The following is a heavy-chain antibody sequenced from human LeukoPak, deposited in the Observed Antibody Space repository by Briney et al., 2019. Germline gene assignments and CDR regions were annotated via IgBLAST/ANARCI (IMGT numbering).Heavy chain of an antibody. Sequence: GESLKISCRGSGYSFTTFWIGWVRQMPGKGLEWMGIIYPGDSDTRYSPSFQGQVTISAGKSTNTVYLQWNSLKASDTAMYFCVAVDTSMAFDYWGQGTLVTVSS. J-gene: IGHJ4*02. D-gene: IGHD5-18*01. CDR1: GYSFTTFW. V-gene: IGHV5-51*01. CDR2: IYPGDSDT. CDR3: VAVDTSMAFDY.